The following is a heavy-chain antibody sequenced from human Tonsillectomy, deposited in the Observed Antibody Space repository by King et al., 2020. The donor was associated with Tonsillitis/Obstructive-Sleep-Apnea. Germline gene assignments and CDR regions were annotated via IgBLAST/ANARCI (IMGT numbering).Heavy chain of an antibody. J-gene: IGHJ3*02. CDR2: IYYSGST. V-gene: IGHV4-31*03. CDR3: ARARLGRPPSEEDAFDI. CDR1: GGSISSGGYY. Sequence: QVQLQESGPGLVKPSQTLSLTCTVSGGSISSGGYYWSWIRQHPGKGLEWIGYIYYSGSTYYNLSLKSRVTISVDTSKNQFSLKLSSVTAADTAVYYCARARLGRPPSEEDAFDIWGQGTMVTVSS.